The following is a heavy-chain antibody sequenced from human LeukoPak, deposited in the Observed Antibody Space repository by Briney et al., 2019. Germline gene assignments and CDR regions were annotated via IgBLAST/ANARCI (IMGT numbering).Heavy chain of an antibody. Sequence: GASVKVSCKASGYTFSDNYMHWVRPAPGQGLEYMGWIKPNGGYTNYAQKFQGRVTMTRDTSISTAYMELNRLTSDDTAVYFCARGTWFGDSLGTDFWGQGTLVTVSS. CDR1: GYTFSDNY. D-gene: IGHD3-10*01. CDR2: IKPNGGYT. V-gene: IGHV1-2*02. J-gene: IGHJ4*02. CDR3: ARGTWFGDSLGTDF.